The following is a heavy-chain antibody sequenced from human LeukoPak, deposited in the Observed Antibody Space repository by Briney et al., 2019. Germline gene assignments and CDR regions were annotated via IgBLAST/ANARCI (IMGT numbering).Heavy chain of an antibody. CDR3: ARAPYIRSWYQLSRGEDY. CDR1: GGSFNGYF. Sequence: PSETLSLTCAVSGGSFNGYFWTWIRQPPGKGLEWIGETTNTGDTKYNPSLDNRVTIAVDTSKRQFSLRLTSVTAADTAMYYCARAPYIRSWYQLSRGEDYWGQGTLVTVST. J-gene: IGHJ4*02. CDR2: TTNTGDT. V-gene: IGHV4-34*01. D-gene: IGHD2-2*01.